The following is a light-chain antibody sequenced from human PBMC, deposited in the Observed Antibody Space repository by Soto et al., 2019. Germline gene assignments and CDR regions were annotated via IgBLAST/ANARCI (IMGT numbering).Light chain of an antibody. CDR2: EVS. J-gene: IGLJ2*01. Sequence: QSALTQPASVSGSPGQSITISCTGTSGDVGGYEYVAWYQQHPGKAPKLMIYEVSNRPSGVSDRFSGSKSVNTASLTISGLQAEDEADYFCSSYTSRTTPVFGGGTKLTVL. CDR3: SSYTSRTTPV. CDR1: SGDVGGYEY. V-gene: IGLV2-14*01.